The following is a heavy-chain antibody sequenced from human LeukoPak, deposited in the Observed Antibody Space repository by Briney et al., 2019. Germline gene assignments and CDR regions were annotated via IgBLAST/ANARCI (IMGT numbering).Heavy chain of an antibody. Sequence: SQTLSLTCTVSGGSISGGGYYWSWIRQHPGKGLEWIGYIYYSGSTYYNPSLKSRVTISVDTSKNQFSLKLSSVTAADTAVYYCARDLGYYNWFDPWGQGTLVTVSS. CDR3: ARDLGYYNWFDP. CDR1: GGSISGGGYY. CDR2: IYYSGST. J-gene: IGHJ5*02. D-gene: IGHD5-18*01. V-gene: IGHV4-31*03.